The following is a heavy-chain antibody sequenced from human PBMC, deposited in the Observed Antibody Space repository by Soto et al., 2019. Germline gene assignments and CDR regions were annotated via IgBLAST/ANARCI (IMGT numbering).Heavy chain of an antibody. Sequence: EVQLVESGGGLVQPGGSLRLSCAASGFTFSSYWMSWVRQAPGKGLEWVANIKQDGSEKYYVDSVKGRFTISRDNAKNSLYLQMNSLRAVDTAVYYCARDRLYGSGSYYLDAFDIWGQGTMVTVSS. CDR3: ARDRLYGSGSYYLDAFDI. D-gene: IGHD3-10*01. CDR1: GFTFSSYW. J-gene: IGHJ3*02. CDR2: IKQDGSEK. V-gene: IGHV3-7*01.